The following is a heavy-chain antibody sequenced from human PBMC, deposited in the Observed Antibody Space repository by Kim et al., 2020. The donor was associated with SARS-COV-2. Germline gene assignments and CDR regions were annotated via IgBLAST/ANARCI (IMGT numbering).Heavy chain of an antibody. CDR3: ARSGDVWFGGLFY. CDR2: INHSGST. J-gene: IGHJ4*02. V-gene: IGHV4-34*01. CDR1: GGSFSGYY. Sequence: SETLSLTCAVYGGSFSGYYWSWIRQPPGKGLEWIGEINHSGSTNYNPSLKSRVTISVDTSKNQFSLKLSSVTAADTAVYYCARSGDVWFGGLFYWGQGALVTVSS. D-gene: IGHD3-10*01.